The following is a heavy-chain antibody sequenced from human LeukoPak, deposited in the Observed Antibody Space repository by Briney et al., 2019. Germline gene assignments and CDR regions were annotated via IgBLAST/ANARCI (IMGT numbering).Heavy chain of an antibody. J-gene: IGHJ6*02. CDR1: GFTFDDYG. CDR2: IKSDGSET. Sequence: AGGSLRLSCAASGFTFDDYGMSWVRQAPGKGLMWVSRIKSDGSETSYADSVKGRFTISRDNARNTLYLQMNSLRPEDTAIYYCASDRVFYGLDVWGQGTTVTVSS. V-gene: IGHV3-74*01. CDR3: ASDRVFYGLDV.